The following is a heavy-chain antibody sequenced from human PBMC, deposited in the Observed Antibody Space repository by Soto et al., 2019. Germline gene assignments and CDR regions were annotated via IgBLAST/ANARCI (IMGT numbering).Heavy chain of an antibody. Sequence: QVHLVESGGGLVKPGGSLRLSCAASGFTFSDYYMSWVRQAPGRGLEWISYSSNSGTFARYATSVKGRFSISRDNANNSLYLEINSLRVEDTAVYYCARSGDNFNVLDYWGQGTPVTVSS. CDR2: SSNSGTFA. D-gene: IGHD1-1*01. CDR1: GFTFSDYY. V-gene: IGHV3-11*06. J-gene: IGHJ4*02. CDR3: ARSGDNFNVLDY.